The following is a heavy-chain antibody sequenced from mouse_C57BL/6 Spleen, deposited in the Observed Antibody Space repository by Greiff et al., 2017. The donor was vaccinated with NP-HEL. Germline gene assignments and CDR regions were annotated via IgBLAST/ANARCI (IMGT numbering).Heavy chain of an antibody. J-gene: IGHJ4*01. CDR1: GYTFTSYW. D-gene: IGHD2-4*01. CDR3: AREGYDYPYAMDY. V-gene: IGHV1-55*01. CDR2: IYPGSGST. Sequence: QVQLQQPGAELVKPGASVKMSCKASGYTFTSYWITWVKQRPGQGLAWIGDIYPGSGSTNYNEKFKSKATLTVDTSSSTAYMQLSSLTSENSAVYYCAREGYDYPYAMDYWGQGTSVTVSS.